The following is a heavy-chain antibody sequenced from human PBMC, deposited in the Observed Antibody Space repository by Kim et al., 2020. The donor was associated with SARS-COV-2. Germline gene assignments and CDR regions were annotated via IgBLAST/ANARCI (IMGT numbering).Heavy chain of an antibody. CDR3: KGGPAGDY. J-gene: IGHJ4*02. CDR1: GFTFSSYW. CDR2: IKQEGSEK. Sequence: GGSLRLSCAPSGFTFSSYWMTWVRQGLGKGLEWVGNIKQEGSEKYYMDSVKGRFTISRDNDKNSLYLQINSLRAEDTVVYYRKGGPAGDYWGQGTLVTVSS. V-gene: IGHV3-7*01.